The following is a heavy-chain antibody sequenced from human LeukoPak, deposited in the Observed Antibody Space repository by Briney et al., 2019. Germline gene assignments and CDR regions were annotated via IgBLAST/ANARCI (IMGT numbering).Heavy chain of an antibody. V-gene: IGHV1-8*01. Sequence: ASVKVSCKASGYTFTSYDINWVRQATGHGLEWMGWMNPNSGNTGYAQKFQGRVTMTRNTSISTAYMELSSPRSEDTALYYCARGEVGATEFDYWGQGTLVTVSS. CDR1: GYTFTSYD. CDR2: MNPNSGNT. J-gene: IGHJ4*02. CDR3: ARGEVGATEFDY. D-gene: IGHD1-26*01.